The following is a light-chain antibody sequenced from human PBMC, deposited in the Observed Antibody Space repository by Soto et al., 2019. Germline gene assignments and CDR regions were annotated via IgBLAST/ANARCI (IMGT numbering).Light chain of an antibody. Sequence: VLTQSPGTLSLSPGERATLSCMASQSVSTSYLAWYQQKPGQAPRLLIFGASSRATGIPDRFIGSGSGTDFTLTISSLEPEDFEVYYCQQYVSSPTTFGQGTKVEIK. V-gene: IGKV3-20*01. CDR1: QSVSTSY. J-gene: IGKJ1*01. CDR2: GAS. CDR3: QQYVSSPTT.